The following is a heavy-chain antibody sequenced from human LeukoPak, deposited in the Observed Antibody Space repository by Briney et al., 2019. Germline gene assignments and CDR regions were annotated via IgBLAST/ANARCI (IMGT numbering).Heavy chain of an antibody. J-gene: IGHJ4*02. V-gene: IGHV3-20*04. D-gene: IGHD5-18*01. CDR1: GFTFDDYG. CDR2: INWNGSST. CDR3: ARAGGGYSYGFTLDY. Sequence: GGSLRLPCAASGFTFDDYGMSWVRQAPGKGLEWGSGINWNGSSTGYADSVKGRFTISRDNAKNSLYLQMNSLRAEDTALYYCARAGGGYSYGFTLDYWGQGTLVTVSS.